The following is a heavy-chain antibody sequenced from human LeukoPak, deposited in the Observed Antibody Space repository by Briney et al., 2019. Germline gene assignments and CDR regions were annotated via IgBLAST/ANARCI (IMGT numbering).Heavy chain of an antibody. Sequence: ASVKVSCKASGYTFTSYGISWVRQAPGQGLEWMGWISVYNGNTNYAQRLQGRVTMTTDTSTSTAYMDLRSLGSDDTAVYYCARLEFAGTHYFDYWGQGTLVTVSS. CDR2: ISVYNGNT. CDR1: GYTFTSYG. CDR3: ARLEFAGTHYFDY. D-gene: IGHD1-1*01. V-gene: IGHV1-18*01. J-gene: IGHJ4*02.